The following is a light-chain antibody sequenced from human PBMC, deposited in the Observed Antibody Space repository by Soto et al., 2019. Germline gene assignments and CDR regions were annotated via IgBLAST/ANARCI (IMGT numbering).Light chain of an antibody. V-gene: IGKV3-20*01. J-gene: IGKJ3*01. CDR3: QQYDRIPYFT. Sequence: EIVLTQSPGTLSLSPGERANLSCRASQTISNSYLAWYQQKPGQAPRLLIYGASSRAIGIPERFSGSGSGTDFSLTISRLEPQDFAMYYCQQYDRIPYFTFGPGTKVDIK. CDR2: GAS. CDR1: QTISNSY.